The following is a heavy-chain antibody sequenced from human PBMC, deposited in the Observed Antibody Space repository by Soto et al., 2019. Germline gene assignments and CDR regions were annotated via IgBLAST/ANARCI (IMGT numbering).Heavy chain of an antibody. CDR1: GYTFTSYD. J-gene: IGHJ6*02. Sequence: QVQLVQSGAEVTKPGASVKVSCKASGYTFTSYDINWVRQATGQGLEWMGWMSPNSGATGYAKKFQGGVTTTWDTSIRTVYMEVSNLRTEDTAIYYCARGVDAGVDVGGQGSTVTVSS. V-gene: IGHV1-8*01. D-gene: IGHD1-1*01. CDR2: MSPNSGAT. CDR3: ARGVDAGVDV.